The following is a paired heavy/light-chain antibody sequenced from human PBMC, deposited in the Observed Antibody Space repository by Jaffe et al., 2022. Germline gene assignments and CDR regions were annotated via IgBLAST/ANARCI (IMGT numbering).Heavy chain of an antibody. CDR1: GYTFTTYA. CDR3: ARDHHTRDRFSANTWDGDY. Sequence: QVQLVQSGAEVKKPGASVKISCKASGYTFTTYAIHWVRQAPGQSLEWMGWINAGSGNTKFSQKFQDRITIKRDTSATTVYMELRNLRSEDTAVYYCARDHHTRDRFSANTWDGDYWGQGTLVTVSS. CDR2: INAGSGNT. D-gene: IGHD1-26*01. J-gene: IGHJ4*02. V-gene: IGHV1-3*01.
Light chain of an antibody. CDR2: VAS. J-gene: IGKJ1*01. CDR3: QQTYSSWT. V-gene: IGKV1-39*01. CDR1: LRISNY. Sequence: DIQMTQSPSSLSASVGDNITITCRASLRISNYLNWYQQKPGRAPNLLIYVASNLQSGVPSRFSGSGSETDFTLTISSLQPEDSATYYCQQTYSSWTFGQGTKVEIK.